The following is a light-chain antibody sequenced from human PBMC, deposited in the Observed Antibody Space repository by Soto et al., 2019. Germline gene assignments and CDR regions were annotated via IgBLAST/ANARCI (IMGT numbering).Light chain of an antibody. CDR2: EVS. J-gene: IGLJ2*01. Sequence: QSALTQPASVSGSPGQSITISCTGTSSDVGAYNYVSWYQQYPGKAPKLMIYEVSNRPSGVSNRFSGSKSGNTASLTISGLQAEDEADYYCGTLTGSSTLLFGGGTKLTV. CDR1: SSDVGAYNY. CDR3: GTLTGSSTLL. V-gene: IGLV2-14*01.